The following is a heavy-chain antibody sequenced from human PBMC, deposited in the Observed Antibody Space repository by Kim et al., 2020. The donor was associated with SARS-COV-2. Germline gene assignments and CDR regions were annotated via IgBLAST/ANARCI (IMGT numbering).Heavy chain of an antibody. D-gene: IGHD1-1*01. CDR2: VTGDGNTA. V-gene: IGHV3-23*03. Sequence: GGSLRLSCAASGFTFSNYVVNWVRQTPGKGLEWVSLVTGDGNTANYVDSVNGRFTISRDNSKNTLYLQMNSLRAEDAAVYYCATGNTNDEYWGQGALVTVSS. CDR1: GFTFSNYV. CDR3: ATGNTNDEY. J-gene: IGHJ4*02.